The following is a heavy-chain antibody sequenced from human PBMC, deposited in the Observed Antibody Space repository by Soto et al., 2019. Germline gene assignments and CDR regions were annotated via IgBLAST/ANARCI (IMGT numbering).Heavy chain of an antibody. Sequence: QVLLLQSGAEVKEPGSSVRVSCKVSGSTFNNFAFSWLRQAPGRGPEWMGGIVVVSNTVDYSQRFQDRVTITADTSTITLYMELSSLTSEDTAVYYCARAIKRWEVHQYFDSWGQGTLLSVFS. J-gene: IGHJ4*02. CDR1: GSTFNNFA. CDR2: IVVVSNTV. V-gene: IGHV1-69*06. D-gene: IGHD1-26*01. CDR3: ARAIKRWEVHQYFDS.